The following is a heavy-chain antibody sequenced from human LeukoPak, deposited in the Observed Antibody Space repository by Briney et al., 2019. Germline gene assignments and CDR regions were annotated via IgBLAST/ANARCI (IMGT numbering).Heavy chain of an antibody. Sequence: ASVKVSCKASGYTFTGYYMHWLRQAPGQGLEWMGWINPNSGGTNYAQKFQGRVTMTRDTSISTAYMELSRLRSDDTAEDYCARDLNIFGVVSYYFDYWGQGTLVTVSS. CDR2: INPNSGGT. J-gene: IGHJ4*02. V-gene: IGHV1-2*02. D-gene: IGHD3-3*02. CDR3: ARDLNIFGVVSYYFDY. CDR1: GYTFTGYY.